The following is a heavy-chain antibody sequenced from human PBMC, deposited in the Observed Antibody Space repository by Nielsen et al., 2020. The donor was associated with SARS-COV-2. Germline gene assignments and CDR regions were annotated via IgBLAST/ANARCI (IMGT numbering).Heavy chain of an antibody. CDR2: ISSSSSYI. J-gene: IGHJ4*02. CDR3: ARGSAAGTLY. CDR1: GFTFNSYA. Sequence: GGSLRLSCAASGFTFNSYAMNWVRQAPGKGLEWVSSISSSSSYIYYADSVKGRFTISRDNAKNSLYLQMNSLRAEDTAVYYCARGSAAGTLYWGQGTLVTVSS. D-gene: IGHD6-13*01. V-gene: IGHV3-21*01.